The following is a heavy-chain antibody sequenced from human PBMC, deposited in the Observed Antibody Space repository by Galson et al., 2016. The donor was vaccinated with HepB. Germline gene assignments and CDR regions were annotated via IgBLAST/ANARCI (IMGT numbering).Heavy chain of an antibody. CDR1: GFPFGYYW. J-gene: IGHJ4*02. Sequence: SLRLSCAASGFPFGYYWMHWVRQAPGKGLVWVSRLNPDGSSTGYADSVKGRFIVSRDVATNTLYLQMNTLKAEDTAVYYCARAMAGRRLDYWGQGAVVIVSS. V-gene: IGHV3-74*01. D-gene: IGHD3-10*01. CDR2: LNPDGSST. CDR3: ARAMAGRRLDY.